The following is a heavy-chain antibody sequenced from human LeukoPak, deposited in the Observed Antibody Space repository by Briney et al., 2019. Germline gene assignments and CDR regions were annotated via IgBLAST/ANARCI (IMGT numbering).Heavy chain of an antibody. CDR3: ANNGHTSGYVNWFDP. V-gene: IGHV4-38-2*02. CDR2: IHHSGSI. J-gene: IGHJ5*02. CDR1: GGSISSTYL. D-gene: IGHD3-9*01. Sequence: PSETLSLTCTVSGGSISSTYLWGWIRQSPGKGLEWLATIHHSGSIYYNPSLQSRVTVSLDTSKNQFSLNLNSVTAADSAVYYCANNGHTSGYVNWFDPWGQGTLVTVSS.